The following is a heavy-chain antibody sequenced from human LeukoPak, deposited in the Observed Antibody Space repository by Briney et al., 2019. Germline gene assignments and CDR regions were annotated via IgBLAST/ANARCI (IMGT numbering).Heavy chain of an antibody. J-gene: IGHJ3*02. CDR2: ISAYNGNT. CDR1: GYTFTSYG. CDR3: ATTRYDSSGHYYPDAFDI. V-gene: IGHV1-18*01. Sequence: ASVKVSCKASGYTFTSYGISWVRQAPGQGLEWMGWISAYNGNTNYAQKLQGRVTMTTDTSTSTAYMELRSLRSDDTAVYYCATTRYDSSGHYYPDAFDIWGQGTMVTVSS. D-gene: IGHD3-22*01.